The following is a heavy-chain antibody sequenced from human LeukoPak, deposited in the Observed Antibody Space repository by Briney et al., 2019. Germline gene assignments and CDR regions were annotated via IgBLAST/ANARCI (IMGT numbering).Heavy chain of an antibody. CDR2: IKRDGSEK. CDR1: GFNFDNFW. V-gene: IGHV3-7*03. Sequence: GGSLRLSCAASGFNFDNFWMSWVRQAPGKGLQWVANIKRDGSEKYYVDSVRGRFTISRDNAKSLLYLQMNSLRAEDTAVYYCARDGLSYSGGRKEWGSWGQGSLVIVSA. D-gene: IGHD6-19*01. CDR3: ARDGLSYSGGRKEWGS. J-gene: IGHJ5*02.